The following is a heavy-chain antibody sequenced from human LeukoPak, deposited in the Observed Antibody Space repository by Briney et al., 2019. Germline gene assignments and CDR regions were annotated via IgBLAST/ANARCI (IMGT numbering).Heavy chain of an antibody. CDR2: INSDGINT. CDR3: SRDSARRDGYNFDY. Sequence: GGSLRLSCAASGFTFSNYWMHWVRQAPGKGLVWVSRINSDGINTSYADSVKGRFTISRDNSKNTLYLQMNTLRAEDTALYYCSRDSARRDGYNFDYWGQGTLVTVSS. J-gene: IGHJ4*02. D-gene: IGHD5-24*01. V-gene: IGHV3-74*01. CDR1: GFTFSNYW.